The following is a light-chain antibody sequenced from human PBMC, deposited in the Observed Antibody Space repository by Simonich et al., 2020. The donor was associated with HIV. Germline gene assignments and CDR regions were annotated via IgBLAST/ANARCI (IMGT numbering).Light chain of an antibody. V-gene: IGKV1-39*01. Sequence: IQLTQSPSSLSASVGDRVTITCRASQSISRYLNWYQQKPGKAPRLLIYAASSLQSGVPSRFSGSGSGTDFTLTISSLQPEDFATYYCQQSYSTPMYTFGQGTKLEI. CDR2: AAS. J-gene: IGKJ2*01. CDR3: QQSYSTPMYT. CDR1: QSISRY.